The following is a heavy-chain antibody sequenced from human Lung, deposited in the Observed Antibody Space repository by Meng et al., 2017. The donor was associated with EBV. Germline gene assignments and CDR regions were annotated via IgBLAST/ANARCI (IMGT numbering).Heavy chain of an antibody. D-gene: IGHD6-13*01. Sequence: QVQLQQSGSGLVKPSXXLSPTCAISGDSVSSTSVTWNWIRQSPSGGLEWLGRTYYRSKWYTDYALSLKSRVTINADTSKNHFSLQLNSVTPEDTAVYYCARDERSWYYYDYWGQGTLVTVSS. CDR1: GDSVSSTSVT. CDR3: ARDERSWYYYDY. V-gene: IGHV6-1*01. CDR2: TYYRSKWYT. J-gene: IGHJ4*02.